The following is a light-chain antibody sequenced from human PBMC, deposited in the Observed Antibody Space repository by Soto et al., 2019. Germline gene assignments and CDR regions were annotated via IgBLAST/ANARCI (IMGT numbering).Light chain of an antibody. CDR2: GAS. CDR3: QQYGSSPLT. J-gene: IGKJ3*01. Sequence: EIVLTQSPGTLSLSPGARATLSCRASQSVSSSYLAWFQQKPGQAPRLLIYGASSRATGIPDRFSGSGSGTDFTLTISRLEPEDCEVYDCQQYGSSPLTFGPGTKVDIK. V-gene: IGKV3-20*01. CDR1: QSVSSSY.